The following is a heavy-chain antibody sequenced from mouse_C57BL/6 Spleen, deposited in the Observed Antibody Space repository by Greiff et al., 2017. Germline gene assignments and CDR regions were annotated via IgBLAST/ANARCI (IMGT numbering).Heavy chain of an antibody. J-gene: IGHJ4*01. CDR3: ARATAQATYYAMDY. D-gene: IGHD3-2*02. Sequence: VQGVESGAELVKPGASVKISCKASGYAFSSYWMNWVKQRPGKGLEWIGQIYPGDGDTNYNGKFKGKATLTTDKSSSTAYMQLSSLTSEDSAVYFCARATAQATYYAMDYWGQGTSVTVSS. CDR2: IYPGDGDT. CDR1: GYAFSSYW. V-gene: IGHV1-80*01.